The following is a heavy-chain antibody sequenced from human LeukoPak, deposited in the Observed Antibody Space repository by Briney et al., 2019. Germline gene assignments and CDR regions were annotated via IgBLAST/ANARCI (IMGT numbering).Heavy chain of an antibody. D-gene: IGHD3-22*01. CDR3: ARGGRYYDSSGYYSADAFDI. Sequence: SETLSLTCTVSGGSISSYYWSWIRQPPGKGLEWIGYIYYSGSTNYNPSLKSRVTISVDTSKNQFSLKLSSVTAADTAVYYCARGGRYYDSSGYYSADAFDIWGQGTMVTVSS. CDR1: GGSISSYY. J-gene: IGHJ3*02. CDR2: IYYSGST. V-gene: IGHV4-59*01.